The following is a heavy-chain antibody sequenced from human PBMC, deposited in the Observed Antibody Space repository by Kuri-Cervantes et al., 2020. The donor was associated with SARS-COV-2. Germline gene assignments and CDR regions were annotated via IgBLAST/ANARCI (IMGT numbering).Heavy chain of an antibody. J-gene: IGHJ6*03. CDR1: GYSISSSNW. CDR3: ARANYYMDV. Sequence: SCAVSGYSISSSNWWGWIRQPPGKGLEWIGYIYYSGSTYYNPSLKSRVTISVDTSKNQFSLKLSSVTAADTAVYYCARANYYMDVWGKGTTVTVSS. V-gene: IGHV4-28*03. CDR2: IYYSGST.